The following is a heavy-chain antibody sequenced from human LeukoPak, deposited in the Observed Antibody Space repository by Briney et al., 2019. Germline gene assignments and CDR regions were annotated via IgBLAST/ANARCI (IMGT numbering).Heavy chain of an antibody. Sequence: ETLSLTCIASGGSISNCYWWWIRQPAGKGLEWIGRFYSSGSYNYNPSLKSRVTMSVDTSKNQFSLRLSSVTAADTAVYYCARLFPATGTPYYYIKWVWGQVTTVTVSS. D-gene: IGHD6-13*01. CDR3: ARLFPATGTPYYYIKWV. CDR2: FYSSGSY. CDR1: GGSISNCY. J-gene: IGHJ6*02. V-gene: IGHV4-4*07.